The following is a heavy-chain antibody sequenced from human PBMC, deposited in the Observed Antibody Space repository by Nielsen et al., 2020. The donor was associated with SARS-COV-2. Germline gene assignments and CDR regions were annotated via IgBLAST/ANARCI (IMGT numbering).Heavy chain of an antibody. Sequence: SETLSLTCAVSGGSITPYYCHWIRQSPGPGLEWIGFIYYSGNTNYNPSLKRRVTISVDTSKNQFSLKLSSVTAADTAVYYCARDDDNWGSLAYWGQGTLVTVSS. V-gene: IGHV4-59*13. CDR2: IYYSGNT. J-gene: IGHJ4*02. CDR3: ARDDDNWGSLAY. CDR1: GGSITPYY. D-gene: IGHD7-27*01.